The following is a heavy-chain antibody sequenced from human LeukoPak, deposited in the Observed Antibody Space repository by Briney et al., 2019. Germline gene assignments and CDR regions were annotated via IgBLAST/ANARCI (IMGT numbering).Heavy chain of an antibody. CDR3: ARAMYYGSGSYYRAKYYFDY. CDR2: INHSGST. Sequence: PSETLSLTCAVYGGSFSGYYWSWIRQPPGKGLEWIGEINHSGSTNYNPSLKSRVTISVDTSKNQLSLKLSSVTAADTAVYYCARAMYYGSGSYYRAKYYFDYWGQGTLVTVSS. CDR1: GGSFSGYY. J-gene: IGHJ4*02. V-gene: IGHV4-34*01. D-gene: IGHD3-10*01.